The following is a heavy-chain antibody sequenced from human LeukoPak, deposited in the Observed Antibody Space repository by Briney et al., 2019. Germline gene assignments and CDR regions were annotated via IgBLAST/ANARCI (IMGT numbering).Heavy chain of an antibody. D-gene: IGHD3-10*01. CDR1: GGSISSSSNY. CDR2: IYYSGST. V-gene: IGHV4-39*01. J-gene: IGHJ4*02. CDR3: ARLDYYDSGSYYFDF. Sequence: SGTLSLTCTVSGGSISSSSNYWGWIRQPPGKGLEWIGSIYYSGSTHHNPSLKSRVTILVDTSKNQFSLKLSSVTAADTAVYYCARLDYYDSGSYYFDFWGQGTLVTVSS.